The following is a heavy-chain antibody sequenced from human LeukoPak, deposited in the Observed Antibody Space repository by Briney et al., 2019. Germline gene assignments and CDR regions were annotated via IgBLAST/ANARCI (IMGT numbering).Heavy chain of an antibody. J-gene: IGHJ4*02. CDR2: IYWNDGK. Sequence: SGPTLVNPTQTLTLTCTFSGFSLSTSEVGVGRIRQPPGKALGWLALIYWNDGKRYSPSLKSRLTITKDTSENQVVLTMTNMDPVDTATYYCARLVDYYDSGGYYADYWGQGTLVTVSS. D-gene: IGHD3-22*01. V-gene: IGHV2-5*01. CDR3: ARLVDYYDSGGYYADY. CDR1: GFSLSTSEVG.